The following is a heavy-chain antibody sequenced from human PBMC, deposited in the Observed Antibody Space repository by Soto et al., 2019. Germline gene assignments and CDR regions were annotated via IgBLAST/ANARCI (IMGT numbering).Heavy chain of an antibody. Sequence: SVKVSCKASGGTFSSYAISWVRQAPGQGLEWMGGIIPIFGTANYAQKFQGRVTITADESTSTAYMELSSLRSEDTAVYYCASYTIVLAPAAPIDDAFDIWGQGTMVTVSS. V-gene: IGHV1-69*13. CDR3: ASYTIVLAPAAPIDDAFDI. D-gene: IGHD2-2*01. CDR2: IIPIFGTA. CDR1: GGTFSSYA. J-gene: IGHJ3*02.